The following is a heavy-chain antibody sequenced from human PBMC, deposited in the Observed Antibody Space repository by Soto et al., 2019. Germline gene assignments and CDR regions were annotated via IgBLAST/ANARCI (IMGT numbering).Heavy chain of an antibody. Sequence: GGSLRLSCAASGLTFSSYAMSWVRQAPGKGLEWVSAISGSGGSTYYADSVKGRFTISRDNSKNTLYLQMNSLRAEDTAVYYCAKGVTMIVVVTWFDPWGQGTLVTVSS. D-gene: IGHD3-22*01. CDR1: GLTFSSYA. V-gene: IGHV3-23*01. J-gene: IGHJ5*02. CDR2: ISGSGGST. CDR3: AKGVTMIVVVTWFDP.